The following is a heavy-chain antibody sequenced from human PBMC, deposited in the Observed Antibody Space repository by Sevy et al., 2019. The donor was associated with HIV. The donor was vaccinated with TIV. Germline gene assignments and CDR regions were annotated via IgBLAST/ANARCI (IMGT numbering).Heavy chain of an antibody. V-gene: IGHV3-23*01. CDR2: INGGGGST. CDR1: GFRFSAFG. D-gene: IGHD3-3*01. CDR3: AKAPYYDFWSHNYNNWFDP. J-gene: IGHJ5*02. Sequence: GGSLRLSCVASGFRFSAFGMAWVRQAAGEGLEWVSGINGGGGSTYYRNSVKGRFTVSRDNSKHTVYLQMNSLRADVTAVYYCAKAPYYDFWSHNYNNWFDPWGQGTLVTVSS.